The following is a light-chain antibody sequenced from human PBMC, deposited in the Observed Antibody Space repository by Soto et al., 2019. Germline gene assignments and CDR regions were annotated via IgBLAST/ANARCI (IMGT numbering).Light chain of an antibody. V-gene: IGKV3-11*01. Sequence: EVVLTQSPATLSLSPGERATLSCRAGVNVACYLSWYQQKPGQTPRLLIYDGSNRATGIPARFSGSGSGTDHTLTISSLEPEDSAVYYCQQRSNWPITFGQGTRLEIK. CDR2: DGS. CDR1: VNVACY. J-gene: IGKJ5*01. CDR3: QQRSNWPIT.